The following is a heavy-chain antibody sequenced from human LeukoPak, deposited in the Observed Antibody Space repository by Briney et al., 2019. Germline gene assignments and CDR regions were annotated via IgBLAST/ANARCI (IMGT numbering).Heavy chain of an antibody. CDR1: GGSISSYY. Sequence: PSETLSLTCTVSGGSISSYYWSWIRQPAGKGLEWIRRIYTSGSTNYNPSLKSRVTMSVDTSKNQFSLKLSSVTAADTAVYYCARESLGFGELSPIYYYYGMDVWGQGTTVTVSS. D-gene: IGHD3-10*01. CDR3: ARESLGFGELSPIYYYYGMDV. J-gene: IGHJ6*02. CDR2: IYTSGST. V-gene: IGHV4-4*07.